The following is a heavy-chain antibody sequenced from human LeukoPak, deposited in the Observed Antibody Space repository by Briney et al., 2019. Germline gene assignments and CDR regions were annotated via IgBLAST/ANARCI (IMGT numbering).Heavy chain of an antibody. D-gene: IGHD1-1*01. V-gene: IGHV3-21*04. CDR2: ITSGSSYI. CDR1: GFTFSSYT. Sequence: PGGSLRLSCAASGFTFSSYTMNWVRQAPGKGLEWVSSITSGSSYIYYADSVKGRFTISRDNAKNSLYLQMNSLRAEDTAVYYCARWKGHVIWGQGTMVTVSS. J-gene: IGHJ3*02. CDR3: ARWKGHVI.